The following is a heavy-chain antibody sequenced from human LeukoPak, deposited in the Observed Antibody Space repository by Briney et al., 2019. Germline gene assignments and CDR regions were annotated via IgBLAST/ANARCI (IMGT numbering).Heavy chain of an antibody. Sequence: GASVKVSCKASGGTFSSYAISWVRQAPGQGLEWMGRIIPIFGTANYAQKFQGRVTITTDESTSTAYMEPSSLRSEDTAVYYCARSYSDFWSGNVRYLLGYWGQGTLVTVSS. J-gene: IGHJ4*02. CDR2: IIPIFGTA. CDR3: ARSYSDFWSGNVRYLLGY. CDR1: GGTFSSYA. V-gene: IGHV1-69*05. D-gene: IGHD3-3*01.